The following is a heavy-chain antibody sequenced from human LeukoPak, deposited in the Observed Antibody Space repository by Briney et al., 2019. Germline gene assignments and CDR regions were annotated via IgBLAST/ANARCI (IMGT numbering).Heavy chain of an antibody. D-gene: IGHD3-16*02. V-gene: IGHV4-34*01. CDR3: ARLSSDDYVWGSYRYTSDYFDY. CDR2: INHSGSA. Sequence: SETLSLTCAVYGGSFSGYYWSWIRQPPGKGLEWIGEINHSGSANYNPSLKSRVTISVDTSKNQFSLKLSSVTAADTAVYYCARLSSDDYVWGSYRYTSDYFDYWGQGTLVTVSS. CDR1: GGSFSGYY. J-gene: IGHJ4*02.